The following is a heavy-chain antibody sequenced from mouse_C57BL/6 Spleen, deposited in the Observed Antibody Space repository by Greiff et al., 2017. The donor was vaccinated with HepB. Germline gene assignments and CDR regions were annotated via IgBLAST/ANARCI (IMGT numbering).Heavy chain of an antibody. D-gene: IGHD1-1*01. V-gene: IGHV1-82*01. CDR2: IYPGDGDT. J-gene: IGHJ2*01. Sequence: QVQLKESGPELVKPGASVKISCKASGYAFSSSWMNWVKQRPGKGLEWIGRIYPGDGDTNYNGKFKGKATLTADKSSSTAYMQLSSLTSEDSALYFCAINYYGSSFDYWGQGTTLTVSS. CDR1: GYAFSSSW. CDR3: AINYYGSSFDY.